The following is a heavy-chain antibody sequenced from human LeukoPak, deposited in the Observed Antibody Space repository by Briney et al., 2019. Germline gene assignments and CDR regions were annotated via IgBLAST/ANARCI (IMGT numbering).Heavy chain of an antibody. V-gene: IGHV4-34*01. CDR1: GGSFSGNY. CDR3: ATSGYDTSPEY. D-gene: IGHD5-12*01. CDR2: INYRGST. J-gene: IGHJ4*02. Sequence: PSETLSLTCAAYGGSFSGNYWSWVRQPPGKGLEWIGEINYRGSTNYNPSLKSRVTISVDTSKNQFSLKVNSVTAADTAVYYCATSGYDTSPEYWGQGTLVTVSS.